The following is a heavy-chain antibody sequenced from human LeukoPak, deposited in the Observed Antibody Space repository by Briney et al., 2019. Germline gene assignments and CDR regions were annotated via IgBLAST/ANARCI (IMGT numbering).Heavy chain of an antibody. V-gene: IGHV3-23*01. CDR1: GFTFSSYA. D-gene: IGHD3-10*01. Sequence: GGSLRLSCAASGFTFSSYAMSWVRQAPGKGLEWVSAISGSGGSTYYADSVKGRFTISRDNSKNTLYLQMNSLRTEDTAVYYCAKDRRITTVRGVIFDYWGQGTLVTVSS. CDR2: ISGSGGST. J-gene: IGHJ4*02. CDR3: AKDRRITTVRGVIFDY.